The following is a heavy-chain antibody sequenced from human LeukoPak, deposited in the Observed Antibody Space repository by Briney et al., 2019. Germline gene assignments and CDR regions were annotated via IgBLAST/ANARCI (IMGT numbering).Heavy chain of an antibody. D-gene: IGHD2-21*02. V-gene: IGHV4-61*01. CDR3: ARFCGGDCYSAVHAFDI. CDR1: GGSVSSGSYY. J-gene: IGHJ3*02. CDR2: IYYSGST. Sequence: SETLSLTCTVSGGSVSSGSYYWGWIRQPPGKGLEWIGYIYYSGSTNYNPSLKSRVTISVDTSKNQFSLKLSSVTAADTAVYYCARFCGGDCYSAVHAFDIWGQGTMVTVSS.